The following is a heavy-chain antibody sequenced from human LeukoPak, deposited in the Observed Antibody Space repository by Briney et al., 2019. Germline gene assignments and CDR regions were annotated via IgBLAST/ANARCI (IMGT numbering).Heavy chain of an antibody. Sequence: GGSLRLSCAASGFAVSSKYMNWVRQAPGKGLEWVTVIYLDGRADYADSVKGRFTIFSDNSKNTVYLQMNSLKDEDTAVYYCARDAETSLANWGQGTLVTVSP. D-gene: IGHD5-24*01. CDR1: GFAVSSKY. V-gene: IGHV3-66*01. CDR3: ARDAETSLAN. CDR2: IYLDGRA. J-gene: IGHJ4*02.